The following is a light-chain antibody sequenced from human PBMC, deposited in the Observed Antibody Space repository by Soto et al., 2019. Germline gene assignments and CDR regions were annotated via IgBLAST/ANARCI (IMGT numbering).Light chain of an antibody. J-gene: IGKJ1*01. CDR3: QQSYSTPPT. CDR1: QGINSY. Sequence: IRLTQSPSSLSSSVGDIFTITCRASQGINSYLAWYQQKPGKAPKLLIYAASSLQSGVPSRFSGSGSGTDFTLTISSLQPEDFATYYCQQSYSTPPTFGQGTKVDIK. V-gene: IGKV1-39*01. CDR2: AAS.